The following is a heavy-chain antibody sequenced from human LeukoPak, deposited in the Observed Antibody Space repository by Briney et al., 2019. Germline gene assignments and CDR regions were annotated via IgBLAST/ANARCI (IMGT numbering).Heavy chain of an antibody. CDR2: INHSGST. CDR1: GGSFSGYY. J-gene: IGHJ4*02. D-gene: IGHD2-15*01. CDR3: AREMINCSGGSCFTRGPGYFDY. Sequence: SETLSLTCAVYGGSFSGYYWSWIRQPPGKGPEWIGEINHSGSTNYNPSLKSRVTISVDTSKNQFSLKLSSVTAADTAVYYCAREMINCSGGSCFTRGPGYFDYWGQGTLVTVSS. V-gene: IGHV4-34*01.